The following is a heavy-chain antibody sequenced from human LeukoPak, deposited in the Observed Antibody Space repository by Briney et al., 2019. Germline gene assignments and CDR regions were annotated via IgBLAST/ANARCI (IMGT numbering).Heavy chain of an antibody. D-gene: IGHD6-13*01. CDR3: AREELAAAGHSNDY. CDR1: GFTFSSYS. CDR2: ISSSSSYI. Sequence: GGSLRLSCAASGFTFSSYSMNWVRQAPGKGLEWVSSISSSSSYIYYADSVMGRFTISRDNAKNSLYLQMNSLRAEDTAVYYCAREELAAAGHSNDYWGQGTLVTVSS. J-gene: IGHJ4*02. V-gene: IGHV3-21*01.